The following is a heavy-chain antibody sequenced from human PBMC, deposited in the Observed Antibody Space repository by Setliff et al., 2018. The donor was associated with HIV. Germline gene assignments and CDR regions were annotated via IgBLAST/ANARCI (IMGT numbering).Heavy chain of an antibody. CDR2: IKQDGSEK. Sequence: LRLSCAASGFTFSSYWMSWVRQAPGKGLEWVANIKQDGSEKYYVDSVKGRFTISRDNAKNSLYLQMNSLRAEDTAVYYCASLDSSGYYYSFFFDYWGQGTLVTVSS. CDR3: ASLDSSGYYYSFFFDY. CDR1: GFTFSSYW. J-gene: IGHJ4*02. V-gene: IGHV3-7*01. D-gene: IGHD3-22*01.